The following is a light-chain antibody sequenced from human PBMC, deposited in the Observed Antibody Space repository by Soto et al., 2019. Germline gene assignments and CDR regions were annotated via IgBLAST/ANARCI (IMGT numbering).Light chain of an antibody. J-gene: IGKJ4*01. CDR2: DTA. CDR1: QGIGDT. V-gene: IGKV3-15*01. CDR3: QRYDSLRLT. Sequence: EVVTTQAPATLSVSPAEGASRSCRASQGIGDTLACCQHKPGQTPRLLSFDTATRGTGVPGRFSGIRSGTECTLTINSLQSEGFAVYYRQRYDSLRLTFGGGTKV.